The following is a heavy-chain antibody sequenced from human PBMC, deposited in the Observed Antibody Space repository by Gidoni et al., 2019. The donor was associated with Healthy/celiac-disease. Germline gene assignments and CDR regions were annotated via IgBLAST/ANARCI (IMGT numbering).Heavy chain of an antibody. Sequence: QVQLQESGPGLVKPSENLSLTCTVYGGSLSSYYWSWIRQPPGKGLEWIGYIYYSGSTNYNPSLKSRVTISVDTSKNQFSLKLSSVTAADTAVYYCARDVLIAAAGLQQGTYYYGMDVWGQGTTVTVSS. J-gene: IGHJ6*02. CDR2: IYYSGST. CDR1: GGSLSSYY. D-gene: IGHD6-13*01. V-gene: IGHV4-59*01. CDR3: ARDVLIAAAGLQQGTYYYGMDV.